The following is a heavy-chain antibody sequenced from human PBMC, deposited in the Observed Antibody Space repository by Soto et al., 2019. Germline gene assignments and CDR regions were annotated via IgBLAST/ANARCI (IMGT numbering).Heavy chain of an antibody. CDR3: AKDGYSITRNKPLDY. V-gene: IGHV3-23*01. J-gene: IGHJ4*02. Sequence: EVQLLESGGGLVQPGGSLRLSCAASRFTFSSYAMCWVRQAPGKGLEWVSSISVSGGSTYYADSVKGRFTISRDNSKNRLYLQMNSLRAEDTAGYYCAKDGYSITRNKPLDYWGQGTLVTVSS. CDR1: RFTFSSYA. CDR2: ISVSGGST. D-gene: IGHD2-2*01.